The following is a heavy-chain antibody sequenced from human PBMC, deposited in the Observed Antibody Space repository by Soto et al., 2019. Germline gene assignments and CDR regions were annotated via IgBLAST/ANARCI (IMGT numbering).Heavy chain of an antibody. D-gene: IGHD2-15*01. J-gene: IGHJ3*02. CDR2: ISGSGGST. V-gene: IGHV3-23*01. CDR1: GFTFSSYA. Sequence: GGSLRLSCAASGFTFSSYAMSWVRQAPGKGLEWVSAISGSGGSTYYADSVKGRFTISRDNSKNTLYLQMNSLRAEDTAVYYCAKDGGCSGGSCYSAPGAFDIWGQGTMVTVSS. CDR3: AKDGGCSGGSCYSAPGAFDI.